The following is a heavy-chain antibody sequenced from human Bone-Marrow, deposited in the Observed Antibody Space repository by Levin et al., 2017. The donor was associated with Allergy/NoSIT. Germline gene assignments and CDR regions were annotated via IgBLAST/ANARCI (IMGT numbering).Heavy chain of an antibody. CDR3: AKTRQWLVGKRYDAFDS. Sequence: GGSLRLSCAASGFTFSSYAMSWVRQAPGKGLEWVSAISGSGGSTYYADSVKGRFTISRDNSKNTLYLQMNSLRAEDTAVYYCAKTRQWLVGKRYDAFDSWGQGTMVTVSS. V-gene: IGHV3-23*01. CDR2: ISGSGGST. CDR1: GFTFSSYA. J-gene: IGHJ3*02. D-gene: IGHD6-19*01.